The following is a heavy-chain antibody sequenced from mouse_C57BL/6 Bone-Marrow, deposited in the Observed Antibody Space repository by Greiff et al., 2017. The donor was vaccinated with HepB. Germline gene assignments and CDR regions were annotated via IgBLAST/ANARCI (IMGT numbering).Heavy chain of an antibody. J-gene: IGHJ3*01. V-gene: IGHV1-54*01. CDR1: GYAFTNYL. CDR2: LNPGSGGT. Sequence: VQLQQSGAELVRPGTSVKVSCKASGYAFTNYLIEWVKQRPGQGLEWIGVLNPGSGGTTYNEKFKGKATLTADKSSSTAYMQLSSLTSEDSAVYFCAIYDYDGAWFAYWGQGTLVTVSA. CDR3: AIYDYDGAWFAY. D-gene: IGHD2-4*01.